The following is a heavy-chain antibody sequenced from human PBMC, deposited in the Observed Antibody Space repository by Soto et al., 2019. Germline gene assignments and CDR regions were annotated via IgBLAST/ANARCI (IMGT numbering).Heavy chain of an antibody. D-gene: IGHD1-26*01. CDR3: ASSYREGATEGAYNWFDP. CDR2: IYYSRST. CDR1: GVSIGSGDYY. V-gene: IGHV4-30-4*01. Sequence: SESLTLTCTVSGVSIGSGDYYWIWIRQPPGKGLECIGYIYYSRSTSYNPSLKSRVTITVDDTNNHISLKLSSVTDADTAVYYCASSYREGATEGAYNWFDPWGQGTLVTVSS. J-gene: IGHJ5*02.